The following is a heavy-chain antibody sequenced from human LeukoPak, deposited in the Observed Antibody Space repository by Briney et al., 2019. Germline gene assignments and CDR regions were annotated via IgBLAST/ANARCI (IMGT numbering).Heavy chain of an antibody. CDR3: ARDPPLTWYAFDI. Sequence: ASVKVSCKASGYTFTSYYMHWVRQAPGQGLEWMGIINPSGGSTSCAQKFQGRVTMTRDTSTSTVYMELSSLRSEDTAVYYCARDPPLTWYAFDIWGQGTMVTVSS. CDR1: GYTFTSYY. D-gene: IGHD3-16*01. CDR2: INPSGGST. J-gene: IGHJ3*02. V-gene: IGHV1-46*01.